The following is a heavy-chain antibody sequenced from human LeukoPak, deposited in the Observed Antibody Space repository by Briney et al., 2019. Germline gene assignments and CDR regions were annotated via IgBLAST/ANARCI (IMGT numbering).Heavy chain of an antibody. D-gene: IGHD3-10*01. V-gene: IGHV1-24*01. Sequence: ASVKVPCKVSGYTLTELSMHWVRQAPGKGLEWMGGFDPEDGETIYAQKFQGRVTMTEDTSTDTAYMELSSLRSEDTAVYYCATGGRITMVRGVIITVPMGAFDIWGQGTMVTVSS. CDR2: FDPEDGET. J-gene: IGHJ3*02. CDR3: ATGGRITMVRGVIITVPMGAFDI. CDR1: GYTLTELS.